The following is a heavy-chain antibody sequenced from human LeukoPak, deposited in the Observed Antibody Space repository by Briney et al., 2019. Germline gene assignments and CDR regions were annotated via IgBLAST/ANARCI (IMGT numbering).Heavy chain of an antibody. V-gene: IGHV3-11*01. D-gene: IGHD3-22*01. Sequence: PGGPLRLSCAASGFTFSGYYMSWIRQAPGKGLEWVSYISSSGGTIKYADSVKGRFTISRDNAKNSLYVQMNSLRAEDTAVYYCAREGSGDSSGYYVGYWGQGTLVTVSS. J-gene: IGHJ4*02. CDR2: ISSSGGTI. CDR3: AREGSGDSSGYYVGY. CDR1: GFTFSGYY.